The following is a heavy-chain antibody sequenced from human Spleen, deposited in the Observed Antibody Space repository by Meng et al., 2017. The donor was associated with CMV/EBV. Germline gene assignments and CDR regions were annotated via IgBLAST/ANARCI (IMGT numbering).Heavy chain of an antibody. J-gene: IGHJ3*02. D-gene: IGHD3-9*01. CDR1: GFTFSTYS. V-gene: IGHV3-30*02. Sequence: GGSLRLSCSASGFTFSTYSMNWVRQAPGKVLEWVAFIENDGTNKKSADSVKGRFTISRDNSKNTLYLQMNSLRAEDTAVYYCAKFLTDSPDDAFDIWGQGTMVTVSS. CDR2: IENDGTNK. CDR3: AKFLTDSPDDAFDI.